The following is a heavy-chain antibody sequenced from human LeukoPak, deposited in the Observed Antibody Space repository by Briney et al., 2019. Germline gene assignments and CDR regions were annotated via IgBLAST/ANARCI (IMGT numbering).Heavy chain of an antibody. D-gene: IGHD3-10*01. Sequence: PGGSLRLSCAASGFTFSSNAMSWVRQAPGKGLEWVSAISTGGGSTYYADSVKGRFTISRDNPKNTLYLQMNSLRAEDTAVYYCAKGDYYGSGSYFFDSWGQGALVTVSS. CDR1: GFTFSSNA. J-gene: IGHJ4*02. CDR3: AKGDYYGSGSYFFDS. V-gene: IGHV3-23*01. CDR2: ISTGGGST.